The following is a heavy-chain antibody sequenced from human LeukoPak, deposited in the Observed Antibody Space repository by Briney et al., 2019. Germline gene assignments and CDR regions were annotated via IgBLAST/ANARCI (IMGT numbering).Heavy chain of an antibody. CDR3: ARAFRYSSGYPPEYFQH. V-gene: IGHV3-11*01. CDR2: ISSSGRTI. Sequence: PGGSLRLSCAASGFTFSDYYMSWIRQAPGKGLEWVSYISSSGRTIYYADSVKGRFTVSRDNAKNSVYLQMNSLRAEDTAVYYCARAFRYSSGYPPEYFQHWGQGTLVTVSS. J-gene: IGHJ1*01. CDR1: GFTFSDYY. D-gene: IGHD3-22*01.